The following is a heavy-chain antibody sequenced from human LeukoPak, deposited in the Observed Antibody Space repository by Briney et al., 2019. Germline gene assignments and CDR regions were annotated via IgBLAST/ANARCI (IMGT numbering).Heavy chain of an antibody. CDR1: GFTFSSYS. D-gene: IGHD1-14*01. V-gene: IGHV3-21*01. Sequence: GGSLRVCCAASGFTFSSYSMNWVRQAPGKGLEWVSSISSSSCYIYYADSVKGRFTMSRDNAKNSLYLQMNSLRTEDTAVCYCARNLNHYYPYWGQGTLVTVSS. J-gene: IGHJ4*02. CDR2: ISSSSCYI. CDR3: ARNLNHYYPY.